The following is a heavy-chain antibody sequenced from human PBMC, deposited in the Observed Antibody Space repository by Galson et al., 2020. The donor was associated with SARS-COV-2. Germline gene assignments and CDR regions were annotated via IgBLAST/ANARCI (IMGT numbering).Heavy chain of an antibody. CDR3: ARGYHYADAY. J-gene: IGHJ4*02. CDR1: GFTRSKYG. V-gene: IGHV3-23*01. D-gene: IGHD3-22*01. Sequence: GGSLRLSCAASGFTRSKYGMSWVRQAPGKGLEGVSAITGNSGSIYYADPVKGRFTVSRDNSMNTLYLQMNSLRAEDTALYYCARGYHYADAYWGQGTLVTVSS. CDR2: ITGNSGSI.